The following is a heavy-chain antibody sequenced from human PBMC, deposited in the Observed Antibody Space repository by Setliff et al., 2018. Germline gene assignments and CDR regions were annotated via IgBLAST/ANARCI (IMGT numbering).Heavy chain of an antibody. Sequence: PGESLTISCKGSGYTFTNYWIGWVRQMPGKGLEWMGAIYPGDSDTRHSPSFQGQVTTSADKSISTVYLQWSSLKASDTAIYYCARLTPETDFDYWGPGTLVTVSS. CDR1: GYTFTNYW. CDR3: ARLTPETDFDY. CDR2: IYPGDSDT. V-gene: IGHV5-51*01. J-gene: IGHJ4*02. D-gene: IGHD2-15*01.